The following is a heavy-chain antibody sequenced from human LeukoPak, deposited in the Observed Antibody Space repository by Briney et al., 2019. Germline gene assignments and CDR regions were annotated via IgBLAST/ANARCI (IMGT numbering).Heavy chain of an antibody. CDR3: ARISSGPQRNYYYYMDV. CDR2: IYYSGST. Sequence: SETLSLTCTVSGGSISSSSYYWGWIRQPPGKGLEWIGSIYYSGSTYYNPSLKSRVTISVDTSKNQFSLKLSSVTAADTAVYYCARISSGPQRNYYYYMDVWGKGTTVTVSS. J-gene: IGHJ6*03. D-gene: IGHD3-22*01. CDR1: GGSISSSSYY. V-gene: IGHV4-39*01.